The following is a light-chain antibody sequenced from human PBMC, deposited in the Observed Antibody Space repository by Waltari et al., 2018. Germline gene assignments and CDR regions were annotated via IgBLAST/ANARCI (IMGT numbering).Light chain of an antibody. V-gene: IGLV2-23*02. Sequence: QSALTQPASVSGSPGKSIAIPCRGTNRDTGNINLLSWFQQPPDKAPQLMICEFSKRPSGISSRFSGSKSGNTASLTISGLQPEDEANYYCCSYAGSYNFEVFGTGTKVTVL. J-gene: IGLJ1*01. CDR2: EFS. CDR1: NRDTGNINL. CDR3: CSYAGSYNFEV.